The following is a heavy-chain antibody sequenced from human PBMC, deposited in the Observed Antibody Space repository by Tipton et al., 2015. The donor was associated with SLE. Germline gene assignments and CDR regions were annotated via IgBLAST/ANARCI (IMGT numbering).Heavy chain of an antibody. J-gene: IGHJ4*02. CDR1: GGTFSSYG. Sequence: QSGLEVKKPGSSVKVSCKASGGTFSSYGIGWVRQAPGQGLEWMGGIIPIFGTPNYAQKFQDRVTITADESTSTAYMEIRSLRSDDAAVYYCARVWGQSDYFDHWGQGSLVTVSS. CDR3: ARVWGQSDYFDH. D-gene: IGHD3-16*01. V-gene: IGHV1-69*01. CDR2: IIPIFGTP.